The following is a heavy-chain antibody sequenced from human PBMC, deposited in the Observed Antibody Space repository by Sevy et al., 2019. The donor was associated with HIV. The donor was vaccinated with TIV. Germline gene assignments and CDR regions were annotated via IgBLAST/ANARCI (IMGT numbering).Heavy chain of an antibody. CDR1: GFTSNNFW. J-gene: IGHJ4*02. D-gene: IGHD3-10*01. V-gene: IGHV3-74*01. CDR3: ARGTRGVVDS. CDR2: NNSDGEST. Sequence: GGSLRLSCAASGFTSNNFWLHWVRQAPGKGLVWVSRNNSDGESTGYADFVKGRFTISRDNAKNTAYLQMNSLGADDTAIYYCARGTRGVVDSWGQGTLVTVSS.